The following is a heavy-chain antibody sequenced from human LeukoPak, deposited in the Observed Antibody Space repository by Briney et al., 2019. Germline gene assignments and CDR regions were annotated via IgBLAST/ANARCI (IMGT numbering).Heavy chain of an antibody. CDR2: ISSTSSYI. J-gene: IGHJ3*02. CDR3: ARDRTGPDAFDI. V-gene: IGHV3-21*01. Sequence: GGSLRLSCAASGFIFSAYSMSWVRQAPGKGLEWVSSISSTSSYIYYADSVKGRFTFSRDNAKNSLYLQINSLRVEDTAVYYCARDRTGPDAFDIWGQGTMVTVSS. CDR1: GFIFSAYS.